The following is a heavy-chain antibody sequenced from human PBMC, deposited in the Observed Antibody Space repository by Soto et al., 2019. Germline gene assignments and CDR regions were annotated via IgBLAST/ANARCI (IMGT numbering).Heavy chain of an antibody. Sequence: EVQLLESGGGLVQPGGSLRLSCAASGFTFSSYAMSWVRQAPGKGLEWVSAISGSGGSTYYADSVKGRFTISRDNSQNPLYLHMNSLRADDTAVYYCAEDRGIDAAAEYFDSWCEGTLVGVS. D-gene: IGHD6-13*01. J-gene: IGHJ4*02. V-gene: IGHV3-23*01. CDR2: ISGSGGST. CDR1: GFTFSSYA. CDR3: AEDRGIDAAAEYFDS.